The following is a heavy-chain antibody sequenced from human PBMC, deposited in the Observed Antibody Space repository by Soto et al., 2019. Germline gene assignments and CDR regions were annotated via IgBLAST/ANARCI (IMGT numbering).Heavy chain of an antibody. J-gene: IGHJ4*02. V-gene: IGHV4-61*01. CDR1: GDSVTSRNYY. CDR2: MYYSGST. CDR3: GRTYCSSANCYDDY. D-gene: IGHD2-2*01. Sequence: QVQLQESGPGLVKPSETLSLTCTVSGDSVTSRNYYWSWIRQPPGKGLEWIGYMYYSGSTNYNPSLKRRLTIAIDTSKKQFSLRLTSVTAADTAVYYCGRTYCSSANCYDDYWGQGTLVTVSS.